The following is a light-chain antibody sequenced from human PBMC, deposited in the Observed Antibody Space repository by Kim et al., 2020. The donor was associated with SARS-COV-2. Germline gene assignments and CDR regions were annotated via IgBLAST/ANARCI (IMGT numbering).Light chain of an antibody. Sequence: VALRQTARFTCQGDSLRSFNATWYQKKPGQAPILVTYGKNNRPSGIPDRFAGSSSGNTASLTITGTQAGDEADYYCNSRDSNDNVVFGGGTQLTVL. CDR1: SLRSFN. J-gene: IGLJ2*01. V-gene: IGLV3-19*01. CDR2: GKN. CDR3: NSRDSNDNVV.